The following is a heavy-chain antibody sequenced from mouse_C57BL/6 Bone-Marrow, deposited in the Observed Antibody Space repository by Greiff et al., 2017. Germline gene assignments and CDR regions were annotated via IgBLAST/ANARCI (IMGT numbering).Heavy chain of an antibody. Sequence: EVKLVESGGGLVQPGGSLKLSCAASGFTFSDYYMYWVRQTPEKRLEWVAYISNGGGSTYYPATVKGRFTISRDNAKNTLYLQVRRLESEDTAMDYCERPGGYYDWVWFAYRGQGTLVTVSA. V-gene: IGHV5-12*01. D-gene: IGHD2-3*01. CDR1: GFTFSDYY. CDR2: ISNGGGST. CDR3: ERPGGYYDWVWFAY. J-gene: IGHJ3*01.